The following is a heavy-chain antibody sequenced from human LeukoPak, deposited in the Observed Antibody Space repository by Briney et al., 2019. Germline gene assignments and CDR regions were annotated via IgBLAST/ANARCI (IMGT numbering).Heavy chain of an antibody. CDR3: AGGHSSSSAFDY. J-gene: IGHJ4*02. V-gene: IGHV4-39*01. CDR1: GGPISSSSYY. CDR2: IYYSGST. D-gene: IGHD6-6*01. Sequence: SETLSLTCTVSGGPISSSSYYWGWIRQPPGKGLEWIGSIYYSGSTYYNPSLKSRVTISVDTSKNQFSLKLSSVTAADTAVYYCAGGHSSSSAFDYWGQGTLVTVSS.